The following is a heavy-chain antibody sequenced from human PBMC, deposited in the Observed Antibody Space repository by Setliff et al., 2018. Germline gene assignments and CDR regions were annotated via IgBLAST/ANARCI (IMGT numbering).Heavy chain of an antibody. V-gene: IGHV4-39*07. J-gene: IGHJ4*02. CDR3: ARDRFDSAIDY. Sequence: SETLSLTCTVSGDSISSSRYYWAWIRQPPGKGLEWIGNIYYSGTTYYNPSLKSRVSMSVDTSKNHFSLKLTSVTATDTAVYYCARDRFDSAIDYWGQGTLVTVSS. CDR1: GDSISSSRYY. CDR2: IYYSGTT. D-gene: IGHD3-16*01.